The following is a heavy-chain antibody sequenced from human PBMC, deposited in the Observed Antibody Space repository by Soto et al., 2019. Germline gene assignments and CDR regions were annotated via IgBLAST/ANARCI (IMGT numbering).Heavy chain of an antibody. V-gene: IGHV4-39*01. CDR3: TNSNWFDP. D-gene: IGHD3-10*01. CDR1: GGSISSSRYY. J-gene: IGHJ5*02. CDR2: IYYSGST. Sequence: QLQLQESGPGLVKPSETLSLTCTVSGGSISSSRYYWGWIRQPPGKGLEWIGRIYYSGSTYYNPSLKSPVTISVDTSKNQFSLKLSSVTAADTAVYYCTNSNWFDPWGQGTLVTVSS.